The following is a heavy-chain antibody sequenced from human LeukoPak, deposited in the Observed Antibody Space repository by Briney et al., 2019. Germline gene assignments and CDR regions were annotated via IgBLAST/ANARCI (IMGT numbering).Heavy chain of an antibody. D-gene: IGHD3-3*01. Sequence: GASVKVSCKASGGTFSSYAISWVRQAPGQGLEWMGWINPNSGGTNYAQKFQGRVTMTRDTSISTAYMELSRLRSDDTAVYYCARFWSGYTDPWGQGTLVTVSS. CDR2: INPNSGGT. CDR3: ARFWSGYTDP. V-gene: IGHV1-2*02. J-gene: IGHJ5*02. CDR1: GGTFSSYA.